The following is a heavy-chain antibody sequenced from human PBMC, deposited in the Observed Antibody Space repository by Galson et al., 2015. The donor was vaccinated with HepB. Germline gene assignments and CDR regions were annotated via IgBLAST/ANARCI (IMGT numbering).Heavy chain of an antibody. CDR3: ARDLRGAMDTDDY. D-gene: IGHD5-18*01. CDR2: ISSSSSYI. J-gene: IGHJ4*02. Sequence: SLRLSCAASGFTFSSYSMNWVRQAPGKGLEWVSSISSSSSYIYYADSVKGRFTISRDNAKNSLYLQMNSLRAEDTAVYYCARDLRGAMDTDDYWGQGTLVTVSS. V-gene: IGHV3-21*01. CDR1: GFTFSSYS.